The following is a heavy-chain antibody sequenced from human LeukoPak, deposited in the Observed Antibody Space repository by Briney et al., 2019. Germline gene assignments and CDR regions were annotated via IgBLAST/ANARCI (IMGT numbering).Heavy chain of an antibody. CDR3: ARDFSYYGMDV. V-gene: IGHV3-53*01. Sequence: GGSLRLSCAASGFTVSSNYMSWVRQAPGKGLEWVSVIYSGGSTYYADSVKGRFTISRDNSKNTLYLRMNSLRAEDTAVYYCARDFSYYGMDVWGQGTTVTVSS. CDR1: GFTVSSNY. CDR2: IYSGGST. J-gene: IGHJ6*02.